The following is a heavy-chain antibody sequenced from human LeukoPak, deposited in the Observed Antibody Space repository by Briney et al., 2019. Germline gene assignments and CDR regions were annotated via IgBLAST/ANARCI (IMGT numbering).Heavy chain of an antibody. Sequence: GASVKVSCKASGYTFTGYYMHWVRQAPGQGLEWMGWINPNSGGTNYAQKFQGRVTMTRDTSISTAYMELSRLRSDDTAVYYCASGSGIVVVVAASIWFDPWGQGTLVTVSS. D-gene: IGHD2-15*01. CDR2: INPNSGGT. CDR1: GYTFTGYY. J-gene: IGHJ5*02. V-gene: IGHV1-2*02. CDR3: ASGSGIVVVVAASIWFDP.